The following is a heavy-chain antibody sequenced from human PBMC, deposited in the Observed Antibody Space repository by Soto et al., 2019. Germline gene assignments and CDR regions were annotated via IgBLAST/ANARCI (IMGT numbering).Heavy chain of an antibody. CDR2: MNPNSGHT. J-gene: IGHJ6*02. CDR3: SRRSMGFGGYGIDV. V-gene: IGHV1-8*01. CDR1: GYTFIQYD. Sequence: QVQLVQSGAEVKKPGASVKVSCKASGYTFIQYDINWVRQATGQGLEWVGWMNPNSGHTVYAQNFQGRVTVTRDTSINTAFMERTSRRSEGTAIKYCSRRSMGFGGYGIDVWGQGTTVTVSS. D-gene: IGHD3-10*01.